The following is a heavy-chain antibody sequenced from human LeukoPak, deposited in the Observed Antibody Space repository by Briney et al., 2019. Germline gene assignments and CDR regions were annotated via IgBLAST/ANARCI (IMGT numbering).Heavy chain of an antibody. D-gene: IGHD1-14*01. Sequence: GGSLRLSCAASGLTFSSYAMHWVRQAPGKVLEFVSAISRNGGNTYYANSVKGRLTISRDNSKNTLYLQMGSLRAEDMAVYYCARVKVSGAFDIWGQGTMVTVSS. CDR2: ISRNGGNT. J-gene: IGHJ3*02. V-gene: IGHV3-64*01. CDR3: ARVKVSGAFDI. CDR1: GLTFSSYA.